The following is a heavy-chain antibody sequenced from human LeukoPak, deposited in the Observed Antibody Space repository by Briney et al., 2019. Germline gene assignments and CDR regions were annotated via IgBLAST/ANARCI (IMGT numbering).Heavy chain of an antibody. Sequence: ASLRVSCEASGYTSSSSYMCCVRQAPGQGREWMGWISAYDGNTNCAQKPQGTVTMTTDTSTSTAYMELRSLRSDDTAVYYCARDPRTGIAAAGNNSSVPWGQGTLVTVSS. D-gene: IGHD6-13*01. CDR1: GYTSSSSY. CDR2: ISAYDGNT. J-gene: IGHJ5*02. V-gene: IGHV1-18*04. CDR3: ARDPRTGIAAAGNNSSVP.